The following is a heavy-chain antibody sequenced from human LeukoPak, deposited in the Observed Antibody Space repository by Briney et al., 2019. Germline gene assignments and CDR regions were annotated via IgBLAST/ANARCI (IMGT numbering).Heavy chain of an antibody. CDR1: GYTFTSYD. Sequence: PGASVKVSCKASGYTFTSYDINWVRQATGQGLEWMGWMNPNSGNTGYAQKFQGRVTMTRNTSISTAYMELSSLRSEDTAVYYCARHPCYYGSGKYYMDVWGKGTTVTVSS. V-gene: IGHV1-8*01. D-gene: IGHD3-10*01. J-gene: IGHJ6*03. CDR3: ARHPCYYGSGKYYMDV. CDR2: MNPNSGNT.